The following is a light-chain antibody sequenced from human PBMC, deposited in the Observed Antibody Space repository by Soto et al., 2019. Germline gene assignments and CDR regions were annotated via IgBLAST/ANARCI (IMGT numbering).Light chain of an antibody. CDR1: QCLXSW. CDR3: QQYYSAPRT. Sequence: DIQVTQSPSTLSASVGDSVTITCRASQCLXSWLGWYQQKPGEAPKILXYKASSLESGVPSRLSGSGSGTEFTLTISSLQPDDFATYYCQQYYSAPRTFGQGTKVDIK. J-gene: IGKJ1*01. CDR2: KAS. V-gene: IGKV1-5*03.